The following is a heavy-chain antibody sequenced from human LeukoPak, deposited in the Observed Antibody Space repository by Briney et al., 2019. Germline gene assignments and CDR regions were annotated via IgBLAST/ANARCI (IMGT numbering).Heavy chain of an antibody. Sequence: PGGSLRLSCAASGFTFSSYWMHWVRQAPGKGLVWVSRINPDGSHTDSADSVKGRFTISRDNAKNTLYLQMNSLRDEDTAVYYCARGYRDVWGQGTTVTVSS. CDR2: INPDGSHT. CDR1: GFTFSSYW. CDR3: ARGYRDV. D-gene: IGHD5-18*01. V-gene: IGHV3-74*01. J-gene: IGHJ6*02.